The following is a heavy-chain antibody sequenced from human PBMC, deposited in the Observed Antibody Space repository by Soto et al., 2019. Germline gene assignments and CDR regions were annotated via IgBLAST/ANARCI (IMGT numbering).Heavy chain of an antibody. D-gene: IGHD5-18*01. CDR2: IYPGDSDT. CDR1: GYSFSIYW. V-gene: IGHV5-51*01. CDR3: ARRVYGYSYAD. Sequence: GESLKISCKVSGYSFSIYWIAWVRHMPGKGLEWMGIIYPGDSDTRYSPSFQGQVTISADKSISTAYLQWSSLKASDTAIYYCARRVYGYSYADWGQGTLVTVSS. J-gene: IGHJ4*02.